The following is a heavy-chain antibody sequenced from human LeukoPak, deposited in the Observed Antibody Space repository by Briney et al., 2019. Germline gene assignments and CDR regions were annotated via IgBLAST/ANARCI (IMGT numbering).Heavy chain of an antibody. CDR1: GGSFSGYY. J-gene: IGHJ4*02. V-gene: IGHV4-34*01. CDR3: ARGGDYGDYRYGVDY. CDR2: INHSGST. D-gene: IGHD4-17*01. Sequence: SETLSLTCAVYGGSFSGYYWSWTRQPPGKGLEWIGEINHSGSTNYNPSLKSRVTISVDTSKNQFSLKLSSVTAADTAEYYCARGGDYGDYRYGVDYWGQGTLVTVSP.